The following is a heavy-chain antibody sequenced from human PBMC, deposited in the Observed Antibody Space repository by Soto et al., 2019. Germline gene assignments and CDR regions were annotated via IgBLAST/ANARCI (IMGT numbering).Heavy chain of an antibody. J-gene: IGHJ6*02. Sequence: SETLSLTCPASGGSVSSGSYYWSWIRQPPGKGLEWIGYIYYSGSTNYNPSLKSRVTISVDTSKNQFSLKLSSVTAADTAVYYCARDMYYYDSSGYYEGLYYYYGMDVWGQGTTVTVSS. D-gene: IGHD3-22*01. CDR2: IYYSGST. CDR1: GGSVSSGSYY. CDR3: ARDMYYYDSSGYYEGLYYYYGMDV. V-gene: IGHV4-61*01.